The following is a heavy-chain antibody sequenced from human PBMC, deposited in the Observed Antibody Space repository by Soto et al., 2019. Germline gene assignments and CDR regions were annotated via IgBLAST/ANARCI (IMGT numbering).Heavy chain of an antibody. CDR1: GFTFSSYS. CDR2: ISSSSSYI. D-gene: IGHD4-4*01. Sequence: VGSLRLSGAASGFTFSSYSMNWVSQARGKGLEWVSSISSSSSYIYYADSVKGRFTISRDNAKNSLYLQMNSLRAEDTAVYYCARDSTSNDYSNYYYGMDVWGQGTTVTVS. V-gene: IGHV3-21*01. J-gene: IGHJ6*02. CDR3: ARDSTSNDYSNYYYGMDV.